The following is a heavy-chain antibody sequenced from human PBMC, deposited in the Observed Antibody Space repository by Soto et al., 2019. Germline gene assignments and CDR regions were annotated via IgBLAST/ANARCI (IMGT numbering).Heavy chain of an antibody. J-gene: IGHJ4*02. V-gene: IGHV4-4*02. Sequence: SETLSLTCAVSGVSITSSIWWSWVRQPPGKGLEWIGEAYHSGSVNYNPSLKSRIIVSIDKSKNEFFLKLSSVTAADTAVYYCAREPLTWGQGTLVTVSS. CDR1: GVSITSSIW. CDR2: AYHSGSV. CDR3: AREPLT.